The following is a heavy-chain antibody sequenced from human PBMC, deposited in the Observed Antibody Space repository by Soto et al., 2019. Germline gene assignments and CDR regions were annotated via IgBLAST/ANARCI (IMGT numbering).Heavy chain of an antibody. Sequence: SVKVSCKASGGTFSSYAISWVRQAPGQGLEWMGGIIPIFGTANYAQKFQGRVTITADESTSTAYMELSSLRSEDTAVYYCARGVHQLLYSWWFDPWGQGTLVTVSS. J-gene: IGHJ5*02. V-gene: IGHV1-69*13. D-gene: IGHD2-2*02. CDR3: ARGVHQLLYSWWFDP. CDR2: IIPIFGTA. CDR1: GGTFSSYA.